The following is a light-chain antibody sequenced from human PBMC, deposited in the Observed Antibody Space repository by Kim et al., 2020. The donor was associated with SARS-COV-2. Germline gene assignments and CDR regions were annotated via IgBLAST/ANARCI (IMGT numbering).Light chain of an antibody. CDR1: SSNIGAGYD. CDR3: QSYDSSLSGSV. CDR2: GNS. Sequence: QGVTISCTGSSSNIGAGYDVHWYQQLPGTAPKLLIYGNSNRPSGVPDRFSGSKSGTSASLVITGLQAEDEADYYCQSYDSSLSGSVFGGGTQLTVL. V-gene: IGLV1-40*01. J-gene: IGLJ2*01.